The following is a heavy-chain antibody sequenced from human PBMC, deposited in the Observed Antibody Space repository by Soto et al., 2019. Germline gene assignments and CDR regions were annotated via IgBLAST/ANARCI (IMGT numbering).Heavy chain of an antibody. J-gene: IGHJ6*02. CDR1: GGTFSSYA. Sequence: QVQLVQSGAEVKKPGSSVKVSCKASGGTFSSYAISWVRQAPGQGLEWMGGIIPIFGTANYAQKFQGRVTIAADESTSTAYMDLSSLNSDEMAVYYCARAMTLEPGAIYYGMDVRGQGTTVNVSS. D-gene: IGHD2-2*01. CDR2: IIPIFGTA. CDR3: ARAMTLEPGAIYYGMDV. V-gene: IGHV1-69*01.